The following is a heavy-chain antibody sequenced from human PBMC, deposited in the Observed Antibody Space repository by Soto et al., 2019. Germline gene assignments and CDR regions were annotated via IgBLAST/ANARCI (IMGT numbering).Heavy chain of an antibody. CDR1: GYSFTSYW. V-gene: IGHV5-10-1*01. Sequence: PGESLKISCKGSGYSFTSYWISWVRQMPGKGLEWMGRIDPSDSYTNYSPSFQGHVTISADKSISTAYLQWSNLKASDTAMYYCARQGGSSSGDYYYGMDVWGQGTTVTVSS. J-gene: IGHJ6*02. CDR3: ARQGGSSSGDYYYGMDV. D-gene: IGHD6-6*01. CDR2: IDPSDSYT.